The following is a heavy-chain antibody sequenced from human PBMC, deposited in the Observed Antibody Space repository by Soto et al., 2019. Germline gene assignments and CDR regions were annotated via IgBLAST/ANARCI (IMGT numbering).Heavy chain of an antibody. J-gene: IGHJ4*02. CDR1: GGTFSSYA. CDR2: IIPIFGTA. V-gene: IGHV1-69*01. Sequence: QVQLVQSGAEVKKPGSSVKVSCKASGGTFSSYAISWVRQAPGQGLEWMGGIIPIFGTANYAQKFQGRVTITADESTSTAYMGLSSLRSEDTAVYYCARPLEALWGTGYYTFDYWGQGTLVTVSS. CDR3: ARPLEALWGTGYYTFDY. D-gene: IGHD3-9*01.